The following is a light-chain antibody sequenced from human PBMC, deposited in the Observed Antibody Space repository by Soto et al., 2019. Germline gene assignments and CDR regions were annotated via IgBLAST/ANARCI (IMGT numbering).Light chain of an antibody. V-gene: IGKV3-11*01. J-gene: IGKJ1*01. Sequence: EIVLTQSPATLSLSPGERSTLSCRASQSVSIYLALYQQKPGQAPRLLIYDASNRATGIPARFSGSGSGTDFTLTISSLEPEDFAVYYCQRRTFGQGTKVDIK. CDR3: QRRT. CDR2: DAS. CDR1: QSVSIY.